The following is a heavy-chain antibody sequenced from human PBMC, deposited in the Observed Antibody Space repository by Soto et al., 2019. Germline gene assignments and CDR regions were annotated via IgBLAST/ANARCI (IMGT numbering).Heavy chain of an antibody. J-gene: IGHJ4*02. V-gene: IGHV4-30-4*01. D-gene: IGHD4-17*01. CDR3: ACHFPRSYGDYWFGSDSFDI. CDR1: GGSISSGDYY. Sequence: SETLSLTCTVSGGSISSGDYYWSWIRQPPGKGLEWIGYIYYSGSTYYNPSLKSRVTISVDTSKNQFSLKLSSVTAADTAVYYCACHFPRSYGDYWFGSDSFDIWGQGTLVTVSS. CDR2: IYYSGST.